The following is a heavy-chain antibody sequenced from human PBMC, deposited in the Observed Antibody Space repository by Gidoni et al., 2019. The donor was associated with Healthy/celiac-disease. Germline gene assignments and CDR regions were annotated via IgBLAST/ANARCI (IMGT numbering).Heavy chain of an antibody. CDR2: IRGSGGST. V-gene: IGHV3-23*01. D-gene: IGHD3-10*01. Sequence: EVQLLESGGGLVQPGGSLRLSCAASGFTFSSYAMSWVRQAPGKGLGWVSAIRGSGGSTYYADAVKGRFTISRDNSKNTLYLKMNSLRAEDTAVDYCAKEGLWFGELLEGFDYWGQGTLVTVSS. CDR1: GFTFSSYA. CDR3: AKEGLWFGELLEGFDY. J-gene: IGHJ4*02.